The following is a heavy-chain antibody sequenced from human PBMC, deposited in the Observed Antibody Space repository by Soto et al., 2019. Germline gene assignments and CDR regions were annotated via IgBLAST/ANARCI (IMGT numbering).Heavy chain of an antibody. Sequence: SETLSLTCTVSNGSLSSNYWSWIRQSPGKGLEWIGNIYYSGSTNYNPSLKSRVTMSVDTSKNQFTLKLSSVTAADTGVYFCASSFMVPVAFFASGAEGPLAPVSS. V-gene: IGHV4-59*01. D-gene: IGHD2-15*01. CDR3: ASSFMVPVAFFAS. CDR2: IYYSGST. J-gene: IGHJ4*02. CDR1: NGSLSSNY.